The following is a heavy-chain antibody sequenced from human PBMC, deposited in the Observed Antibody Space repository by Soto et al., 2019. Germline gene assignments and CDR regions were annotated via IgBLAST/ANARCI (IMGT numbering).Heavy chain of an antibody. CDR2: IYWADDK. CDR3: AHGYVQLLATFHYFDS. J-gene: IGHJ4*02. Sequence: QIALKESGPTLVKPTQTLTLTCTFSGFSITGNGEGVGWIRQPPGKALEWLALIYWADDKRSSPSLRNRLTITLDNSKDQVILTTTDMGPADTATYYCAHGYVQLLATFHYFDSWGQGTQVTVSS. V-gene: IGHV2-5*02. CDR1: GFSITGNGEG. D-gene: IGHD2-2*01.